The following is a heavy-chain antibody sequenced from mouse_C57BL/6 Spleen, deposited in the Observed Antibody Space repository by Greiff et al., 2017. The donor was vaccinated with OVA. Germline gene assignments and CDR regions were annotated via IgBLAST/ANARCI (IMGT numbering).Heavy chain of an antibody. CDR3: AREYYYGSSPFAY. CDR1: GYTFTDYY. Sequence: VQLQQSGAELVRPGASVKLSCKASGYTFTDYYINWVKQRPGQGLEWIARIYPGSGNTYYNEKFKGKATLTAEKSSSTAYMQLSSLTSEDSAVYFCAREYYYGSSPFAYWGQGTLVTVSA. J-gene: IGHJ3*01. V-gene: IGHV1-76*01. CDR2: IYPGSGNT. D-gene: IGHD1-1*01.